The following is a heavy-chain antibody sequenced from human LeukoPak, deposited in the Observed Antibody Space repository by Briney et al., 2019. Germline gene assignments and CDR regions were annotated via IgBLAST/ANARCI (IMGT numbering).Heavy chain of an antibody. D-gene: IGHD2-8*01. J-gene: IGHJ4*02. Sequence: SETLSLTCTVSGGSISSGGYYWSWIRQPPGKGLEWIGYIYHSGSTYYNPSLKSRVTISVDRSKNQFSLKLSSVTAADTAVYYCARTCTNGVCYNGYYFDYWGQGTLVTVSS. CDR3: ARTCTNGVCYNGYYFDY. V-gene: IGHV4-30-2*01. CDR1: GGSISSGGYY. CDR2: IYHSGST.